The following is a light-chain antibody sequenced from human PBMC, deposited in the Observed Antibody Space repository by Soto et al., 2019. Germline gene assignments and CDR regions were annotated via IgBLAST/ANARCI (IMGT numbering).Light chain of an antibody. J-gene: IGKJ2*01. CDR1: QSVNSN. V-gene: IGKV3-15*01. CDR3: QQYNNWPPVYT. CDR2: GAS. Sequence: EIVITQSPATLSVSPGERATLSCRASQSVNSNLAWYQQRPGQAPRLLIYGASTRATGIAARFSGSGSGTEFTLTISSLQSEDFAVYYCQQYNNWPPVYTFGQGTKLEI.